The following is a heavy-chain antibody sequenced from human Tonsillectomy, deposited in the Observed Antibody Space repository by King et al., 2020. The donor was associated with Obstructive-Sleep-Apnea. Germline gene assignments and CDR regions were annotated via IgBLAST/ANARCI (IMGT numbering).Heavy chain of an antibody. D-gene: IGHD3-3*01. V-gene: IGHV3-30*02. Sequence: VQLVESGGGVVQPGRSLRLSCAASGFTFSSYGMHWVRQAPGKGLEWVAFIRYDGSNKYYADSVKGRFTISRDNSKNTLYLQMNSLRAEDTAVYYCAKDTLGIFGVVIFPYYYYYGMDVWGQGTTVTVSS. CDR2: IRYDGSNK. CDR1: GFTFSSYG. CDR3: AKDTLGIFGVVIFPYYYYYGMDV. J-gene: IGHJ6*02.